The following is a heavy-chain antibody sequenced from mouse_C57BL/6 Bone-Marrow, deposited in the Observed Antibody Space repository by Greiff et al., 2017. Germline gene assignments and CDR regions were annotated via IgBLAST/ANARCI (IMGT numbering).Heavy chain of an antibody. CDR3: ASDYDPWFAY. D-gene: IGHD2-4*01. CDR2: ISSGSSYT. Sequence: EVMLVESGGDLVKPGGSLKLSCAASGFTFSSYGMSWVRQTPDKRLEWVATISSGSSYTYYPDSVKGRFTISRDNAKNTLYLQMSSLKSEDTAMYYCASDYDPWFAYWGQGTLVTVSA. CDR1: GFTFSSYG. J-gene: IGHJ3*01. V-gene: IGHV5-6*01.